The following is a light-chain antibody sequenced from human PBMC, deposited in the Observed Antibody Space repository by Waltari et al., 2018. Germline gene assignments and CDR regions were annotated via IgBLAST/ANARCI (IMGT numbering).Light chain of an antibody. CDR2: YDS. J-gene: IGLJ3*02. CDR1: SLATTT. V-gene: IGLV3-21*04. Sequence: SYVLTQPPSVSVAPGKTARISCGGTSLATTTVHWYQQKPGQAPVLVIHYDSGRPSGIPERFSGSTSGNTATLTIKWVEAGDEAEYFCQVWDFTQGVFGGGTKLTVL. CDR3: QVWDFTQGV.